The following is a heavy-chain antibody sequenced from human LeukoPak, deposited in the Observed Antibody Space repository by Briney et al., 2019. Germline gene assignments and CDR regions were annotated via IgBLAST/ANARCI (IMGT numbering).Heavy chain of an antibody. D-gene: IGHD4-17*01. CDR3: EASRYASGDYVPLVY. Sequence: PSESLSLTCAASGWSFSGYYWSRIRQPPGKGLEWIGEINHSGSTDYKPSLKSRFTISVDTSKNQFSLKLSSVTAVDTTVYSCEASRYASGDYVPLVYWGQGTLVTVSS. V-gene: IGHV4-34*01. CDR2: INHSGST. CDR1: GWSFSGYY. J-gene: IGHJ4*02.